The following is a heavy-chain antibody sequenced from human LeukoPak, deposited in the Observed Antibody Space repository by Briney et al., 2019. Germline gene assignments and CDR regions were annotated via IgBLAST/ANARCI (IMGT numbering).Heavy chain of an antibody. CDR2: LNPSGGSR. V-gene: IGHV1-46*01. CDR3: ARGSVMTSDYYYDMDV. CDR1: GYTFTSYY. D-gene: IGHD2-21*02. Sequence: GESLKISCKASGYTFTSYYMHWVRQAPGQGLEWMGILNPSGGSRTYAEQFQGRVTMTRDTSTTAGYMELSSLRSEDTAVYYCARGSVMTSDYYYDMDVWGQGTTVTVSS. J-gene: IGHJ6*02.